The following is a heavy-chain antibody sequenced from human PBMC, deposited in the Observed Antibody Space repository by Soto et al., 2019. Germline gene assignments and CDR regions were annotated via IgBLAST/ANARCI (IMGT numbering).Heavy chain of an antibody. CDR1: GGSIRSVAYY. D-gene: IGHD5-18*01. J-gene: IGHJ4*01. Sequence: LTCTVSGGSIRSVAYYWSWFRQPPGQGLEWIGHIYSSGSSHYNPSLRSRVTLSVDSSKNQFSLNLSSVTDADTAVYYCARELSGYSYGPGEVYWGRGTLVTVSS. CDR3: ARELSGYSYGPGEVY. V-gene: IGHV4-30-4*01. CDR2: IYSSGSS.